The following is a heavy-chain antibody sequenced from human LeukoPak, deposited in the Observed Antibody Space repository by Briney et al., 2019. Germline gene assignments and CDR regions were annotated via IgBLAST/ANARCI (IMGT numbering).Heavy chain of an antibody. CDR1: GFTFSSHG. D-gene: IGHD5-12*01. J-gene: IGHJ4*02. CDR3: AKDGRIVATSYFDY. CDR2: ISYDGSNK. V-gene: IGHV3-30*18. Sequence: PGGSLRLSCAASGFTFSSHGMHWVRQAPGKGLEWVAVISYDGSNKYYADSVKGRFTISRDNSKNTLYLQMNGLRAEDTAVYYCAKDGRIVATSYFDYWGQGTLVTVSS.